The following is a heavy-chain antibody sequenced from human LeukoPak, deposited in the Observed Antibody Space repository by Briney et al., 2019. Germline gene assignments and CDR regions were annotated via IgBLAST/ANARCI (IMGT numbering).Heavy chain of an antibody. D-gene: IGHD5-18*01. CDR2: ITSTSYI. J-gene: IGHJ4*02. Sequence: GGSLRLSCAASGFTFSSYSMNWVRQAPGRGLEWVSSITSTSYIYYADSVKGRFTISRDNAKNSLYLQMNSLRAEDTAVYYCAREGDTTMVTVDYWGQGTLLTVPS. CDR3: AREGDTTMVTVDY. V-gene: IGHV3-21*01. CDR1: GFTFSSYS.